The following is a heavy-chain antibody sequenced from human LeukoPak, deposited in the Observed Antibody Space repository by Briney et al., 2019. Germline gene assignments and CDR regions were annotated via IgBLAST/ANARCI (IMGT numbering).Heavy chain of an antibody. D-gene: IGHD3-10*01. CDR2: MSCSGDRT. Sequence: GGSLRLSCAASGFTFSSSAMSWVRQAPGKGLEWCSTMSCSGDRTYYADSVKGRFTISRDNSKDTLFLHMNSLRAEDTAVYSCATGYYGSGSYGWFDYWGQGTLVTVSS. CDR3: ATGYYGSGSYGWFDY. V-gene: IGHV3-23*01. CDR1: GFTFSSSA. J-gene: IGHJ4*02.